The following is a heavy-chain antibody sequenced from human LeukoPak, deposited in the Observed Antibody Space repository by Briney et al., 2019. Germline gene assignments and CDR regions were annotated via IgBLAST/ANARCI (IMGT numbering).Heavy chain of an antibody. CDR1: GFTFSSYA. CDR3: AKDGSYGSGSFPPDYFDY. CDR2: ISGSGGST. J-gene: IGHJ4*02. Sequence: GGSLRLSCAASGFTFSSYAMSWVRQAPGKGLEWVSAISGSGGSTYYADSVKGRFTISRDNSKNTLYLQMNSLRAEDTAVYYCAKDGSYGSGSFPPDYFDYWGQGTLVTVSS. D-gene: IGHD3-10*01. V-gene: IGHV3-23*01.